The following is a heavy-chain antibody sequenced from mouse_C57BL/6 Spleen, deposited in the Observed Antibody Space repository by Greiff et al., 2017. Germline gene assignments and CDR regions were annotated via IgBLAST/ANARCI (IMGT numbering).Heavy chain of an antibody. CDR1: GYAFSSYW. CDR2: IYPGDGAT. D-gene: IGHD4-1*01. V-gene: IGHV1-80*01. Sequence: QVQLQQSGAELVKPGASVKISCKASGYAFSSYWMNWVKQRPGKGLEWIGQIYPGDGATNYNGKFKGKATLTADKSSSTAYMQLSSLTSEDSAVYFGARERELVAWFAYWGQGTLVTVSA. CDR3: ARERELVAWFAY. J-gene: IGHJ3*01.